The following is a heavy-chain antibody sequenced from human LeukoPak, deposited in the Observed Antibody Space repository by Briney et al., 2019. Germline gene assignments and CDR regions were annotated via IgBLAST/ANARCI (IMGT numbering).Heavy chain of an antibody. CDR2: IGGSGGDI. V-gene: IGHV3-11*01. CDR3: ARGLVPSGY. D-gene: IGHD6-19*01. CDR1: GFAFSDCY. Sequence: PGGSLRLSCAASGFAFSDCYMTWIRQAPGKGLEYISYIGGSGGDITYADSVRGRFTVSRDNAKNSLYLQMNSLRVEDTAVYYCARGLVPSGYWGQGTLVTVSS. J-gene: IGHJ4*02.